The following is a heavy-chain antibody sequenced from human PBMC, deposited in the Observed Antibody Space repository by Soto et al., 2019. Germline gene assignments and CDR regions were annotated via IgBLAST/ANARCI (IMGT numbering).Heavy chain of an antibody. D-gene: IGHD6-19*01. V-gene: IGHV4-34*01. CDR2: INHSGST. CDR3: ARSGMAGTGLYYYYYGMDV. J-gene: IGHJ6*02. Sequence: PSETLSLTCAVYGGSFSGYYWSWIRQPPGKGLEWIGEINHSGSTNYNPSLKSRVTISVDTSKNQFSLKLSSVTAADTAVYYCARSGMAGTGLYYYYYGMDVWGQGTTVTVSS. CDR1: GGSFSGYY.